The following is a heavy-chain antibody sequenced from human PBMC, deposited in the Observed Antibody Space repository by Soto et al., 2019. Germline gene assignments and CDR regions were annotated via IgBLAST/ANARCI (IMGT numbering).Heavy chain of an antibody. CDR1: GGSISSSNC. CDR3: ARVYTMVRGVTNWFDP. V-gene: IGHV4-4*02. J-gene: IGHJ5*02. CDR2: ISHSGST. Sequence: QVQLQASGPGLVKPSGTLSLTCAVSGGSISSSNCWSWVRQPPGKGLEWIGDISHSGSTNYNPSLKSRVIISVDKSKNQFYLRLRSVTAADTAVYYCARVYTMVRGVTNWFDPWCHGPLVTVSA. D-gene: IGHD3-10*01.